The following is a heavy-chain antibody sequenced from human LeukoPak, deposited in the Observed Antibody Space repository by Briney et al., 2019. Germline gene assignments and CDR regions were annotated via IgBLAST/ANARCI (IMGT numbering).Heavy chain of an antibody. D-gene: IGHD3-22*01. CDR3: ARELYYYDSSGYIDY. J-gene: IGHJ4*02. CDR2: ISTYNGNT. V-gene: IGHV1-18*01. CDR1: GYTFTSYG. Sequence: ASVKVSCKASGYTFTSYGINWVRQAPGQGLEWMGWISTYNGNTHYAQKLQGRVTMTTDTSTSTAYMELRSLRSDDTAVYYCARELYYYDSSGYIDYWGQGTLVTVSS.